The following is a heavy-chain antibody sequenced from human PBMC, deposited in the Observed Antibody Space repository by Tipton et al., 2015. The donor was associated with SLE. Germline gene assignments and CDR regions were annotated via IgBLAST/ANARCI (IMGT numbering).Heavy chain of an antibody. Sequence: QLVQSGAELKKPGESLRISCKGSGYIFTNYWISWVRQMPGKGLEWMGRIDPSDSYTNYSPSFQGHVTISVDKSITTAYLQWSSLKASDTAMYYCARHAHIQQWLVPFDYWGQGTLVTVSS. V-gene: IGHV5-10-1*01. J-gene: IGHJ4*02. CDR2: IDPSDSYT. CDR3: ARHAHIQQWLVPFDY. CDR1: GYIFTNYW. D-gene: IGHD6-19*01.